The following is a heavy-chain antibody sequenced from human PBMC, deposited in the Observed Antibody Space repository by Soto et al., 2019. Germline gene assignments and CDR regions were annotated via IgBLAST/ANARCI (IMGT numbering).Heavy chain of an antibody. D-gene: IGHD3-3*01. CDR3: ARASTPDSTGYDY. CDR2: SRNRVKSFTT. J-gene: IGHJ4*02. V-gene: IGHV3-72*01. Sequence: EVQLVESGGGLVQPGGSLRLSCAASGFTLSDHYLDWVRQAPGKGLEWVGRSRNRVKSFTTAYAASVRGRFTFSRDDSTNSLYLQMNSLKTDDTAVYYCARASTPDSTGYDYSGQGTLVTVSS. CDR1: GFTLSDHY.